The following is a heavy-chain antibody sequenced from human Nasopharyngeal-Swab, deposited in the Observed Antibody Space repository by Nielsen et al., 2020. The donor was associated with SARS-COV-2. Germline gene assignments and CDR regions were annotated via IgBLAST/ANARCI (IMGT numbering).Heavy chain of an antibody. Sequence: GESLKISCAASGFSFSSYSMNWVRQTPGKGLESVSAISSSSSYIYYAGSVKGRFTISRDNAKNSLYLQMNSLRAEDTAVYYCARDGLDYDFWSAYFMDVWGQGTTVTVSS. V-gene: IGHV3-21*01. CDR3: ARDGLDYDFWSAYFMDV. CDR2: ISSSSSYI. J-gene: IGHJ6*02. CDR1: GFSFSSYS. D-gene: IGHD3-3*01.